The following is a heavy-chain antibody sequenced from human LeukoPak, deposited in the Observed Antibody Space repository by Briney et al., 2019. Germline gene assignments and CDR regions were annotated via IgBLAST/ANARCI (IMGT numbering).Heavy chain of an antibody. D-gene: IGHD5-18*01. CDR2: ISDSTTHT. CDR3: ARSHSRYSFDS. CDR1: GFTFSDYY. Sequence: GGSLRLSCAASGFTFSDYYMSWMRQAPGKGLEWVSYISDSTTHTNYADSVKGGFTISRDNAKNSLYLQMDSLRTEDTAVYYCARSHSRYSFDSWGQGTLVTVSS. J-gene: IGHJ4*02. V-gene: IGHV3-11*03.